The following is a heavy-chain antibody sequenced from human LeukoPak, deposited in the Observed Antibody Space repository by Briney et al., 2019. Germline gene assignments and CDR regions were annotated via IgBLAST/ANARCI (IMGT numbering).Heavy chain of an antibody. CDR3: ARKIGGGEMNSGYDQAEYYFDY. J-gene: IGHJ4*02. V-gene: IGHV4-31*03. D-gene: IGHD5-12*01. CDR2: IYYSGST. Sequence: SETLSLTCTVSGGSISSGGHYWSWIRQHPGKGLEWIGHIYYSGSTDYNPSLKSRVTISVDTSKNQFSLKLSSVSAADTAVYYCARKIGGGEMNSGYDQAEYYFDYWGQGTLVTVSS. CDR1: GGSISSGGHY.